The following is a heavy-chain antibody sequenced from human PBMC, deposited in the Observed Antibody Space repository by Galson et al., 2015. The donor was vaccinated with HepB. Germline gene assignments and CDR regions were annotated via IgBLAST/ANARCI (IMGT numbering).Heavy chain of an antibody. V-gene: IGHV3-53*01. J-gene: IGHJ2*01. CDR3: ARDRGYCSSTSCYHYNWYFDL. CDR1: GFTVSSNY. Sequence: SLRLSGAASGFTVSSNYMRWVRQAPGKGLEWVSVIYSGGSTYYADSVKGRCTIPRDNSKNTLYLQMNSLRAEDTAVYYCARDRGYCSSTSCYHYNWYFDLWGRGTLVTVSS. CDR2: IYSGGST. D-gene: IGHD2-2*01.